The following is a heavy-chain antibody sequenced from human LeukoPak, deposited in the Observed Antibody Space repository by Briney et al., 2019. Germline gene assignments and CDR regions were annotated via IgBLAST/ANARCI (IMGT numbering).Heavy chain of an antibody. Sequence: SETLSLTCTVSGGSISSGGYYWSWICQHPGKGLEWIGYIYYSGSTYYNPSLKSRVTISVDTSKNQFSLKLSSVTAADTAVYYCARSIRLQWQRILDYWGQGTLVNVSS. V-gene: IGHV4-31*03. D-gene: IGHD6-19*01. J-gene: IGHJ4*02. CDR2: IYYSGST. CDR1: GGSISSGGYY. CDR3: ARSIRLQWQRILDY.